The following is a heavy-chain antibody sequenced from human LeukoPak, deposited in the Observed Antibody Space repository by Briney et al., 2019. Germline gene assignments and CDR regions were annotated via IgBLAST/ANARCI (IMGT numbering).Heavy chain of an antibody. V-gene: IGHV4-34*01. CDR1: GGSFSGYY. D-gene: IGHD3-3*01. CDR3: ARITIFGVVSDY. CDR2: INHSGST. J-gene: IGHJ4*02. Sequence: PSETLSLTCAVYGGSFSGYYWSWIRQPPGKGLEWIGEINHSGSTNYNPSLKSRVTISVDTSKNQFSLKLSSVTAADTAVHYCARITIFGVVSDYWGQGTLVTVSS.